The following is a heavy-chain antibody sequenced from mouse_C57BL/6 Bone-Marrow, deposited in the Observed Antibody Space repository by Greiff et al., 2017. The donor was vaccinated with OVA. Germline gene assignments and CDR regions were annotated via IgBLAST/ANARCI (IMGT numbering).Heavy chain of an antibody. J-gene: IGHJ1*03. CDR2: ISYSGST. Sequence: VQLKESGPGLAKPSPTLSLTCSVTGYSITSDYWNWIRKFPGHKLEYMGYISYSGSTYYNPSLNSRISITRDTSKNQYYLQLNSVTTEDTATYYCARAGITTDWYFDVWGTGTTVTVSS. CDR1: GYSITSDY. D-gene: IGHD1-1*01. V-gene: IGHV3-8*01. CDR3: ARAGITTDWYFDV.